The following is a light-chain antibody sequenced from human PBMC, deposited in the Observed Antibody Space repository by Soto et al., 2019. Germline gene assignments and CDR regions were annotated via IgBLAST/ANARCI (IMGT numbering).Light chain of an antibody. Sequence: QSVLAQPASVSGSPGQSITISCTGTSSDVAFYNHVSWYQQHPGKAPKLLIYEVNNRPSGVSHRFSGSKSGNTASLTISGLQAEDEADYHCSSFASTHTYVFGTGTKVTVL. V-gene: IGLV2-14*01. CDR1: SSDVAFYNH. CDR2: EVN. CDR3: SSFASTHTYV. J-gene: IGLJ1*01.